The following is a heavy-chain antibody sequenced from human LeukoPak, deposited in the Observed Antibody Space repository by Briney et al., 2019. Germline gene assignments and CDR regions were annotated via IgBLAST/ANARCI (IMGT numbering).Heavy chain of an antibody. D-gene: IGHD3-22*01. V-gene: IGHV1-46*01. CDR3: ARRSSSGPGHFDY. CDR1: GYTFTGYY. Sequence: ASVKVPCKASGYTFTGYYVHWVRQAPGQGLEWMGIINPTGGIRSYAQKFQGRVTLTRDTSTSTVYMELSSLRSEDTAVYYCARRSSSGPGHFDYWGQGTLVTVSS. CDR2: INPTGGIR. J-gene: IGHJ4*02.